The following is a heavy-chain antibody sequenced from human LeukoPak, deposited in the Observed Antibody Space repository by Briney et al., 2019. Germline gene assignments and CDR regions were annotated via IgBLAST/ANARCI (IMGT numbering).Heavy chain of an antibody. CDR2: ISYDGSNK. CDR3: ARDRGVRGVIDY. CDR1: GFTFSSYA. D-gene: IGHD3-10*01. J-gene: IGHJ4*02. V-gene: IGHV3-30-3*01. Sequence: GRSPRLSCAASGFTFSSYAMHWVRQAPGKGLEWVAVISYDGSNKYYADSVKGRFTISRDNSKNTLYLQMNSLRAEDTAVYYCARDRGVRGVIDYWGQGTLVTVSS.